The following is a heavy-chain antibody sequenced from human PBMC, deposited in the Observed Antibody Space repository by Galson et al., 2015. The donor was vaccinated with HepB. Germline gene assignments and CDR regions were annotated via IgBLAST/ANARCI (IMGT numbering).Heavy chain of an antibody. Sequence: SVKVSCKASGGTFSSYAISWVRQAPGQGLEWMGGIIPIFGTANYAQKFQGRVTITADESTSTAYMELSSLRSEDTAVYYCAREQEPPRNEAEYFQHWGQGTLVTVSS. J-gene: IGHJ1*01. V-gene: IGHV1-69*13. CDR3: AREQEPPRNEAEYFQH. CDR1: GGTFSSYA. CDR2: IIPIFGTA.